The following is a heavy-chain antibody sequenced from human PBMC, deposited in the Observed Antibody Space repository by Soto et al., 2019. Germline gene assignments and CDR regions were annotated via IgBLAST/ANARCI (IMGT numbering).Heavy chain of an antibody. Sequence: AASVKVSCKASGDSFNSYAISWVRQAPRQGLEWMGGIIPIFHTANHAQKFQARVTMTADESASTAYMELSGLRSEDTAVYYCARVGYCNTTNCLFYYYHYGMDVWGQGTTVTVSS. CDR1: GDSFNSYA. J-gene: IGHJ6*02. CDR2: IIPIFHTA. D-gene: IGHD2-2*01. CDR3: ARVGYCNTTNCLFYYYHYGMDV. V-gene: IGHV1-69*13.